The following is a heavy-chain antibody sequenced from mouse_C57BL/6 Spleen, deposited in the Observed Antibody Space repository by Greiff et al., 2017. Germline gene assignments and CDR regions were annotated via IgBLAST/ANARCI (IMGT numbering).Heavy chain of an antibody. CDR1: GYTFTSYW. Sequence: VQLQQPGAELVKPGASVKMSCKASGYTFTSYWITWVKQRPGQGLEWIGDIYPGSGSTNYNEKFKSKATLTVDTSSSTAYMQLSSLTSEDSAVYYCARPYGKQNYYAMDYWGQGTSVTVSS. CDR2: IYPGSGST. CDR3: ARPYGKQNYYAMDY. D-gene: IGHD2-1*01. J-gene: IGHJ4*01. V-gene: IGHV1-55*01.